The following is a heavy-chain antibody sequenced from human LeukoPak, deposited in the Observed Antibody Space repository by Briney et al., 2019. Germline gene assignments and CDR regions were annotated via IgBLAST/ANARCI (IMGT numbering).Heavy chain of an antibody. CDR3: ATLVVVVAATKKGGFDY. V-gene: IGHV3-9*01. Sequence: GRSLRLSCAASGFTFDDYAMHWVRQAPGKGLEWVSGISWNSGSIGYADSVKGRFTISRDNAKNSLYLQMNSLRAEDTAVYYCATLVVVVAATKKGGFDYWGQGTLVTVSS. J-gene: IGHJ4*02. CDR2: ISWNSGSI. D-gene: IGHD2-15*01. CDR1: GFTFDDYA.